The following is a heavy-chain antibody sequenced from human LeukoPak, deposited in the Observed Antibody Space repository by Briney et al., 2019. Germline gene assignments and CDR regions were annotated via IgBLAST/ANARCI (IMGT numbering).Heavy chain of an antibody. Sequence: GGSLRLSCAASGFTFSSSWMNWVRQAPGKGLQWVGNINPEGSQTRFVDSVMGRFTMSKGNAKNSLYLQMNSLRVEDTAVFYCAAWTDRGYNFWGQGTVVTVSS. CDR2: INPEGSQT. CDR1: GFTFSSSW. CDR3: AAWTDRGYNF. J-gene: IGHJ4*02. D-gene: IGHD5-24*01. V-gene: IGHV3-7*01.